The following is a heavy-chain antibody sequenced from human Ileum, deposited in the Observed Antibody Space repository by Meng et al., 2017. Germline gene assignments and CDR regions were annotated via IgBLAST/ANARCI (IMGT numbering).Heavy chain of an antibody. D-gene: IGHD4-23*01. CDR3: ARHGGYYQDF. V-gene: IGHV4-4*02. CDR1: GASMSVVSY. Sequence: VRLLASGPGLVKALETLSLPCSVSGASMSVVSYWSWVRQSPGKGLEWIGQIDHLGIAYYKPSLKSRVTMSIDQSKSQFSLRLTSVSAADTAVYYCARHGGYYQDFWGQGTLVTVSS. J-gene: IGHJ4*02. CDR2: IDHLGIA.